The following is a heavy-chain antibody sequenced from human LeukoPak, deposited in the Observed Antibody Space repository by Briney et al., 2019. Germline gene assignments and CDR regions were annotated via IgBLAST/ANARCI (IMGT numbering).Heavy chain of an antibody. CDR1: GGSISSYY. CDR2: IYYSGSA. V-gene: IGHV4-59*01. CDR3: ARTTEGGYSYGYFYYYYMDV. J-gene: IGHJ6*03. Sequence: PSETLSLTCTVSGGSISSYYWSWIRQPPGKGLEWIGYIYYSGSANYKSSLKSRVTISVDTSKNQFSLKLSSVTAADTAVYYCARTTEGGYSYGYFYYYYMDVWGKGTTVTISS. D-gene: IGHD5-18*01.